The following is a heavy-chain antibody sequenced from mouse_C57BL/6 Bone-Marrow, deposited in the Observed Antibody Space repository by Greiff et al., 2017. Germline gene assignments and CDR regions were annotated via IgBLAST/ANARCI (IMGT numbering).Heavy chain of an antibody. J-gene: IGHJ4*01. D-gene: IGHD2-4*01. Sequence: VQLQQPGPELVKPGASVKISCKASGYSFTDYNMNWVKQSNGKSLEWIGIINPNYGTTSYNQKFKGKATLTVDQSSSTAYMQLNSLTSEDSAVYYCSRGYDYDYAMDYWGQGTSVTVSS. CDR3: SRGYDYDYAMDY. CDR2: INPNYGTT. V-gene: IGHV1-39*01. CDR1: GYSFTDYN.